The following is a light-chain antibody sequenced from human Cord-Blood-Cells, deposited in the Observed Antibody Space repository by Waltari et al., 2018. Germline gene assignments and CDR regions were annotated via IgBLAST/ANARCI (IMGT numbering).Light chain of an antibody. J-gene: IGKJ3*01. CDR3: QQYYSTPFT. V-gene: IGKV4-1*01. CDR1: QSVLYSSNNKNY. CDR2: WAS. Sequence: DIVMTQSPDSLAVSLGERATINCKSSQSVLYSSNNKNYLAWYQQKPGQPPKLSIYWASTRGSGVPDRFSGSGSGTDFTLTISSLQAEDVAVYYCQQYYSTPFTFGPGTKVDIK.